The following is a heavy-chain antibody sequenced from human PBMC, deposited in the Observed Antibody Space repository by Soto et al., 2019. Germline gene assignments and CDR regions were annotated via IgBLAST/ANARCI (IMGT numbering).Heavy chain of an antibody. Sequence: QVQLVQSGAEVKKPGASVKVSCKASGYTFTDYGISWVRQAPGQGLEWMGWISPYTGDTKYPQRLQGSVTVTADTSTSTAYMELRSLKSDDTAVYYCAKAGGWNWFDPWGQGTLVSVSS. CDR2: ISPYTGDT. J-gene: IGHJ5*02. CDR1: GYTFTDYG. V-gene: IGHV1-18*01. D-gene: IGHD6-19*01. CDR3: AKAGGWNWFDP.